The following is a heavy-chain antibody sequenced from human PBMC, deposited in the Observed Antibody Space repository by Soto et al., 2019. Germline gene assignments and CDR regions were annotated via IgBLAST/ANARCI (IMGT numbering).Heavy chain of an antibody. V-gene: IGHV3-30*18. D-gene: IGHD2-2*02. CDR3: AKELAAINYYYGMDV. CDR2: ISYDGSNK. Sequence: GSLRLSCAASGFTFSSYGMHWVRQAPGKGLEWVAVISYDGSNKYYADSVKGRFTISRDNSKNTLYLQMNSLRAEDTAVYYCAKELAAINYYYGMDVWGQGTTVTV. J-gene: IGHJ6*02. CDR1: GFTFSSYG.